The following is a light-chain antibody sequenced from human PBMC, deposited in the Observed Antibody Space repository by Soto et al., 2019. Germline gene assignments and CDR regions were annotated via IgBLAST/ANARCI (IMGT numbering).Light chain of an antibody. CDR3: MQGTHWPRT. CDR1: ESLVYSDGNTY. J-gene: IGKJ1*01. Sequence: DVVMTQSPVSLPVTLGQPASISCRSSESLVYSDGNTYLSWFQQRPGHSPRRLIYKVSDRDSGVPDRFRGSGSGTDFTLKISRVEAEDVGVYYCMQGTHWPRTFGQGTKVEIK. CDR2: KVS. V-gene: IGKV2-30*01.